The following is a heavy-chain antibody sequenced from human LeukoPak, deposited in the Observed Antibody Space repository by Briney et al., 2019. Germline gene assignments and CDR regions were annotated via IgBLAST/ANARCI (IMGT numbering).Heavy chain of an antibody. D-gene: IGHD3-22*01. Sequence: GGSLRLSCAASGFTFDDYAMHWVRQAPGKGLEGVSGISWNSGSIVYADSVKGRFTISRDNAKNSLYLQMNSLRAEDTALYYCARLYYDSSESAFDIWGQGTMVTVSS. J-gene: IGHJ3*02. V-gene: IGHV3-9*01. CDR1: GFTFDDYA. CDR2: ISWNSGSI. CDR3: ARLYYDSSESAFDI.